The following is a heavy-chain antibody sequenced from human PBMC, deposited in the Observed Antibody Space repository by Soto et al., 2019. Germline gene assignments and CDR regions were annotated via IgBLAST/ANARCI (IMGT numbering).Heavy chain of an antibody. CDR3: ASHSSGWGYFDY. D-gene: IGHD6-19*01. Sequence: SETLSLTCTVSGGSISRGGYYGSWIRQHPGKGLEWIGYIYYSGSTYYNPSLKSRVTISVDTSKNQFSLKLSSVTAADTAVYYCASHSSGWGYFDYWGQGTLVTVSS. CDR2: IYYSGST. V-gene: IGHV4-31*03. CDR1: GGSISRGGYY. J-gene: IGHJ4*02.